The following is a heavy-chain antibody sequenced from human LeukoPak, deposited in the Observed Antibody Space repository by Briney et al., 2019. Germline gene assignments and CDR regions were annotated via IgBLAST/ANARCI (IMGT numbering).Heavy chain of an antibody. Sequence: PGGSLRLSCAASGLTVSSNYMSWVRQAPGKGLEWVANIKQDGSEKYYVDSVKGRFTISRDNAKNSLYLQMNSLRAEDTAVYYCARDFVLDDAFDIWGQGTMVTVSS. CDR1: GLTVSSNY. CDR2: IKQDGSEK. CDR3: ARDFVLDDAFDI. D-gene: IGHD3-16*02. V-gene: IGHV3-7*01. J-gene: IGHJ3*02.